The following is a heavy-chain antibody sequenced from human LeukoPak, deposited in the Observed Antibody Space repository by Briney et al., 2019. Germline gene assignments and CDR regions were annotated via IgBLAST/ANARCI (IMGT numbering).Heavy chain of an antibody. CDR1: GYTFTGYY. CDR2: INPNSGGT. CDR3: ARQSGHIVFNWLDP. D-gene: IGHD5-12*01. V-gene: IGHV1-2*02. Sequence: ASVKVSCKASGYTFTGYYMHWVRQAPGQGLEWMGWINPNSGGTNYAQKFQGRVTMTRDTSISTAYMELSRLRSDDTAVYYCARQSGHIVFNWLDPWGQGTLVTVSS. J-gene: IGHJ5*02.